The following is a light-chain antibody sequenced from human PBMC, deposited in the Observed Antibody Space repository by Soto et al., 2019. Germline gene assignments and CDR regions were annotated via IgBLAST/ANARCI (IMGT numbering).Light chain of an antibody. CDR1: QGISSY. V-gene: IGKV1-9*01. Sequence: IQLTQSPSSLSASVGDRVTITCRAGQGISSYLAWYQQKPGKAPKLLIYAASTLQSGVPSRFSGSGSGTDFTLTISSLQPEDFATYYCQQLNSWTFGQGTKVDIK. CDR2: AAS. CDR3: QQLNSWT. J-gene: IGKJ1*01.